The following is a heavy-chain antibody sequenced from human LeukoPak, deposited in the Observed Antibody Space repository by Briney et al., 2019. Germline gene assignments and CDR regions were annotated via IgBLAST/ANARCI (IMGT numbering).Heavy chain of an antibody. CDR2: ISGSGGRT. CDR1: AFTFSNFA. D-gene: IGHD4-17*01. V-gene: IGHV3-23*01. J-gene: IGHJ4*02. Sequence: GGSLRLSCAASAFTFSNFAMRWFRQAPGKGLEWVSVISGSGGRTYYADSVKGRFTISRDNSKNTVFQQMNSLRVEDTAVYYCAKGAQDFGDSTTDYWGQGTLVTVSS. CDR3: AKGAQDFGDSTTDY.